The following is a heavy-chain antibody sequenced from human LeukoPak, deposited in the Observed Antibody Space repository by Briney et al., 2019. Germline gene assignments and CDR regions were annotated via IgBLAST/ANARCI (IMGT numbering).Heavy chain of an antibody. Sequence: GGSLRLSCAASGFTFSSYAMSWVRQAPGKGLEWVSAISGSGGSTYYADSVKGRFTISRDNSKNTLYLQMNSLRAEDTAVYYCAKDPTYYDFWSGYFEYFQHWGQGTLVTVSS. J-gene: IGHJ1*01. CDR1: GFTFSSYA. CDR3: AKDPTYYDFWSGYFEYFQH. CDR2: ISGSGGST. D-gene: IGHD3-3*01. V-gene: IGHV3-23*01.